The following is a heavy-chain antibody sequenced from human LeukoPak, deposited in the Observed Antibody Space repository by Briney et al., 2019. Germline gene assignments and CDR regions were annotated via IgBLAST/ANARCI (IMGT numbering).Heavy chain of an antibody. CDR2: IFYSGST. CDR1: GGSIHNNY. J-gene: IGHJ4*02. D-gene: IGHD1-26*01. CDR3: ARISIVGATRAPTDY. V-gene: IGHV4-59*01. Sequence: SETLSLTCTVSGGSIHNNYWSWIRQPPGKGLEWIGYIFYSGSTIYNPSLESRVTVSVDTSKNQISLNLNSVTAADTAVYSCARISIVGATRAPTDYWGQGTLVTVSS.